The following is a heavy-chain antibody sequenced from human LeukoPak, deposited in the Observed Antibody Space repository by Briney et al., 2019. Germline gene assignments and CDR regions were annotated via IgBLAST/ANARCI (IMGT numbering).Heavy chain of an antibody. CDR3: VRGPYGASISKWFDP. V-gene: IGHV4-61*01. CDR2: IYYSGDT. CDR1: GYSISSGYY. D-gene: IGHD4/OR15-4a*01. Sequence: PSETLSLTCTVSGYSISSGYYWGWIRQPPGKGLEWIGYIYYSGDTNYNPSLKNRVSLSVDTSRNQLSLQLSSVTTADTAVYYCVRGPYGASISKWFDPWGQGILVIVSS. J-gene: IGHJ5*02.